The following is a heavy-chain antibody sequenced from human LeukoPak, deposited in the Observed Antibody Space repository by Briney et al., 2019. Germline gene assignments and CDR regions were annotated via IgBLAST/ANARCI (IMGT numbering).Heavy chain of an antibody. CDR1: GGTFSSYA. V-gene: IGHV1-69*13. Sequence: ASVKVSCEASGGTFSSYAISWVRQAPGQGLEWMGGIIPIFGTANYAQKFQGRVTITADESTSTAYMELSSLRSEDTAVYYCARGVVGDDAFDIWGQGTMVTVSS. D-gene: IGHD2-2*01. CDR2: IIPIFGTA. J-gene: IGHJ3*02. CDR3: ARGVVGDDAFDI.